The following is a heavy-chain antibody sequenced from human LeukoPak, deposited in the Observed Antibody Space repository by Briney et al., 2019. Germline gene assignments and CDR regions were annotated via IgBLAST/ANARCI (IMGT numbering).Heavy chain of an antibody. CDR2: IYYSGST. CDR1: GGSISGSY. D-gene: IGHD5-12*01. V-gene: IGHV4-59*01. CDR3: AKDPYRASSGLVDY. Sequence: PSETLSLTCTVSGGSISGSYWSWIRQPLGKGLEWIGYIYYSGSTNYNPSLKSRVTISVDTSKNQFSLKLNSVTAADTAVYYCAKDPYRASSGLVDYWGQGTLVTVSS. J-gene: IGHJ4*02.